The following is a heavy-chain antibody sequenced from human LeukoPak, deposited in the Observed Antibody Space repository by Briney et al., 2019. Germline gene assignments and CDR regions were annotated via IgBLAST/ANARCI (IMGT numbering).Heavy chain of an antibody. D-gene: IGHD6-6*01. CDR2: ISDDGRNT. J-gene: IGHJ4*02. CDR3: AKRVPYSSSSVYFDY. V-gene: IGHV3-23*01. CDR1: GFTFSNYG. Sequence: GGSLRLSCAASGFTFSNYGMSWVRQAPEKGLEWVSSISDDGRNTYYADSVKGRFTISRDNSKNTLYLQMNSLRAEDSAVYYCAKRVPYSSSSVYFDYWGQGILVTVSS.